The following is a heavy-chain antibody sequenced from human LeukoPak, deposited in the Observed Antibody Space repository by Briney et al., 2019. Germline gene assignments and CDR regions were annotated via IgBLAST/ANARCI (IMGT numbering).Heavy chain of an antibody. D-gene: IGHD3-9*01. Sequence: GSSVKVSCKASGGTFSSYAISWVRQAPGQGLEWMGRIIPIFGTANYAQKFQGRVTTTTDESTSTAYMELSSLRSEDTAVYYCARGSVRDILTGYYFDYWGQGTLVTICS. CDR3: ARGSVRDILTGYYFDY. J-gene: IGHJ4*02. V-gene: IGHV1-69*05. CDR1: GGTFSSYA. CDR2: IIPIFGTA.